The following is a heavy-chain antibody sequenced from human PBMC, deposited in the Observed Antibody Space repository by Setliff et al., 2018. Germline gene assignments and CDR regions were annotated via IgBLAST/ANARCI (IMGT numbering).Heavy chain of an antibody. J-gene: IGHJ4*02. CDR3: ARLSYCSSDGCYPGYYFDY. Sequence: GGSLRLSCAASGFTFSSYAMNWVRQAPGKGLEWVSAISGSGGSTYYADSVKGRFTISRDNSKNTLSLQMNSLRAEDTAVYYCARLSYCSSDGCYPGYYFDYWGQGMKVTVSS. D-gene: IGHD2-21*01. CDR2: ISGSGGST. CDR1: GFTFSSYA. V-gene: IGHV3-23*01.